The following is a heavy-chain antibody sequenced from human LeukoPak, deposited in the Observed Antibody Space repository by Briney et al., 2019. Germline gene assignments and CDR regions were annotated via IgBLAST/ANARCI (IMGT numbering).Heavy chain of an antibody. D-gene: IGHD6-19*01. Sequence: GASVKVSCKASGGTFISYAISWVRQAPGQWLEWMGGIIPIFGTANYAQKFQGRVTITADESTSTAYMELSSLRSEDTAVYYCARDRAGVAGPAFDYWGQGTLVTVSS. CDR2: IIPIFGTA. CDR1: GGTFISYA. CDR3: ARDRAGVAGPAFDY. J-gene: IGHJ4*02. V-gene: IGHV1-69*13.